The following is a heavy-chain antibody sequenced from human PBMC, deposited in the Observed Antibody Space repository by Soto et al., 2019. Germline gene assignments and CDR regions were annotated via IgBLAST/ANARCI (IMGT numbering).Heavy chain of an antibody. V-gene: IGHV1-3*04. Sequence: GASVKVSCKASGYTFTSYAMNWVRQAPGQRLEWMGWINTGNGNTKYSQKFQGRVTITRDTSASTGYMELSSLRSEDTAVYYCARDRHILTGYYTLRPEYNWFDPWGQGTLVTVSS. CDR1: GYTFTSYA. CDR2: INTGNGNT. J-gene: IGHJ5*02. D-gene: IGHD3-9*01. CDR3: ARDRHILTGYYTLRPEYNWFDP.